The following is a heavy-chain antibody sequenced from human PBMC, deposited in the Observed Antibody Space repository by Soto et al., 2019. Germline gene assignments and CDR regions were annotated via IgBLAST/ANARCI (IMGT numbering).Heavy chain of an antibody. CDR2: IWYDGSNK. D-gene: IGHD2-15*01. CDR3: ARDGRDIVVVAAATVPDYYYGMDV. CDR1: GITFSSYG. V-gene: IGHV3-33*01. J-gene: IGHJ6*02. Sequence: QVQLVESGGGVVQPGRSLRLSCAASGITFSSYGMHWVRQAPGKGLEWVAVIWYDGSNKYYADSVKGRFTISRDNSKNTLYLQINSLRAEDTAVYYCARDGRDIVVVAAATVPDYYYGMDVWGQGTTATVSS.